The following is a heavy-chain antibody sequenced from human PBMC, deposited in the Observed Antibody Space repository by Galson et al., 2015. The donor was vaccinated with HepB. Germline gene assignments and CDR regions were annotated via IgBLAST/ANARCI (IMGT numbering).Heavy chain of an antibody. V-gene: IGHV3-23*01. CDR1: GFTFSSYA. Sequence: SLRLSCAASGFTFSSYAMSWVRQAPGKGLEWVSDVSGSGGSTFYTDSVKGRFTISRDNSKNTVDVQMNSLRAEDTAVYYCVKRGGRGSPWWWYFDVWGRGTLVTVSS. CDR2: VSGSGGST. D-gene: IGHD1-26*01. CDR3: VKRGGRGSPWWWYFDV. J-gene: IGHJ2*01.